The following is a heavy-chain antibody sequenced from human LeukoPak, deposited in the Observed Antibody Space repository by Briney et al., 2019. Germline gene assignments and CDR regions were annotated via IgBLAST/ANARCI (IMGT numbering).Heavy chain of an antibody. CDR2: IYYSGST. V-gene: IGHV4-59*01. J-gene: IGHJ4*02. Sequence: PSETLSLTCTVSGGSISSYYWSWIRQPPGKGLEWIGYIYYSGSTNYNPSLKSRVTISVDTSKNQFSLKLSSVTAADTAVYYCARAGVGATGDFDYWGQGTLVTVSS. CDR1: GGSISSYY. D-gene: IGHD1-26*01. CDR3: ARAGVGATGDFDY.